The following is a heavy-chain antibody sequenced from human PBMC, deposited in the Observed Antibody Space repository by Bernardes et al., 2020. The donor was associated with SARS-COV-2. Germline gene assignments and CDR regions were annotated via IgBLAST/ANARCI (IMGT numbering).Heavy chain of an antibody. Sequence: VGSLRLSCAASGFTFADDDMTWVRQVPGQGLEWVSGITWNGGKISYRDSVQGRFTISRDNAQNSLYLQMNNLRAEDTAWYFCARENTRDYFDYWGQGTLVTVST. CDR2: ITWNGGKI. J-gene: IGHJ4*02. CDR3: ARENTRDYFDY. CDR1: GFTFADDD. V-gene: IGHV3-20*04.